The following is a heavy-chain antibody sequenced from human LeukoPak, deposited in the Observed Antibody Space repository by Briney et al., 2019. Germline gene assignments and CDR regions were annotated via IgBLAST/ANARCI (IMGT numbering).Heavy chain of an antibody. CDR1: GGSLSSDY. CDR2: IYISGST. Sequence: SETLSLTCSVSGGSLSSDYWSWIRQPPEKGLEWVGNIYISGSTNYNPSLQSRITISVDTSKNQFPLKLTSVTAADPAVYYCARHVEPGILTGGWFDPWGQGTLVTVSS. J-gene: IGHJ5*02. CDR3: ARHVEPGILTGGWFDP. V-gene: IGHV4-4*09. D-gene: IGHD3-9*01.